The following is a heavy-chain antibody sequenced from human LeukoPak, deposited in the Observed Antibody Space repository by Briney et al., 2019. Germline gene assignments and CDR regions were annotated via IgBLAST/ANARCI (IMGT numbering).Heavy chain of an antibody. CDR3: ARDPTNTSGRYAYHDY. Sequence: SVKFSFKASGYTFNHHGISWVRQAPGQGLEWMGWVSCFNGDTHYAHKFQGRVTMTRDTSTTTAYMELRSLRSDDTALYYCARDPTNTSGRYAYHDYWGQGTLVTVSS. V-gene: IGHV1-18*04. D-gene: IGHD6-19*01. CDR2: VSCFNGDT. J-gene: IGHJ4*02. CDR1: GYTFNHHG.